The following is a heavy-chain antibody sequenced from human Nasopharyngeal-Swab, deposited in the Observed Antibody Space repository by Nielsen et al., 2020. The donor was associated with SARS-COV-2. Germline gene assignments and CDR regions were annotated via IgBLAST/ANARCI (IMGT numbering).Heavy chain of an antibody. CDR1: GFIFSSYA. CDR2: ISYDESNK. CDR3: ARDPTPAVDSSSSLDYYYGMDV. J-gene: IGHJ6*02. Sequence: GGSLRLSCAASGFIFSSYAMHWVRQAPGKGLEWVAVISYDESNKYYADSVKGRFTISRDNSKNTLYLQMNSLRSEDTAVYYCARDPTPAVDSSSSLDYYYGMDVWGQGTTVTVSS. D-gene: IGHD6-6*01. V-gene: IGHV3-30-3*01.